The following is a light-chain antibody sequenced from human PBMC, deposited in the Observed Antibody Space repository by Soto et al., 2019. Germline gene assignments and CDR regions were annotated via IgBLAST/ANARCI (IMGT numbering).Light chain of an antibody. Sequence: EIVLTQSPDTLSLSPGERATLSCRASQRVSSDSLAWYQQQPGQAPRLLIYSTSNRATGIPDRFSGSGPGTDFTLTIRRLEPEDFALYYCQQYGRSQTFGQGTKVDIK. CDR3: QQYGRSQT. V-gene: IGKV3-20*01. CDR1: QRVSSDS. CDR2: STS. J-gene: IGKJ1*01.